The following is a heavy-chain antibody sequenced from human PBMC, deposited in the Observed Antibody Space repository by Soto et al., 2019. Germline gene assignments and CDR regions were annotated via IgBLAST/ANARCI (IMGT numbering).Heavy chain of an antibody. CDR1: GYSFTSYW. Sequence: SLKISCKGSGYSFTSYWIGWVRQMPGKGLEWMGIIYPGDSDTRYSPSFQGQVTISADKSITTAYLQWSSLKASDTAMYYCARTAAAGKYYYGVDVWGQGTTVTVSS. CDR3: ARTAAAGKYYYGVDV. V-gene: IGHV5-51*01. J-gene: IGHJ6*02. D-gene: IGHD6-13*01. CDR2: IYPGDSDT.